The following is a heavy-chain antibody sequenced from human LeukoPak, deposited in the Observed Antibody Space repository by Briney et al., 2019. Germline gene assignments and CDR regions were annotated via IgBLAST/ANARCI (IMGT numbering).Heavy chain of an antibody. D-gene: IGHD5-18*01. J-gene: IGHJ4*02. V-gene: IGHV3-23*01. CDR2: ISGSGGST. CDR1: GFTFSSYG. CDR3: ARAPGEYNFGSFDY. Sequence: PGGSLRLSCAASGFTFSSYGMHWVRKAPGKGLEWVSTISGSGGSTYYADSVEGRFTISRDNSQNTLYLQMNSLRAEDTAIYFCARAPGEYNFGSFDYWGQGALVTVSS.